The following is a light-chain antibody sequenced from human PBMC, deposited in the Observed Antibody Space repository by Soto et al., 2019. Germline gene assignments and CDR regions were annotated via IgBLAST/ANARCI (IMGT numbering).Light chain of an antibody. J-gene: IGKJ4*01. CDR2: DAS. CDR3: QQRSNWPFT. CDR1: QSVSTY. Sequence: EIVLTQSPATMSLARGERGTLSCRASQSVSTYLAWYQQKPGQAPRLLIYDASSRATGIPARFSGSGSGTDFTLTISSLEPEDVAVYYCQQRSNWPFTFGGGTKVEIK. V-gene: IGKV3-11*01.